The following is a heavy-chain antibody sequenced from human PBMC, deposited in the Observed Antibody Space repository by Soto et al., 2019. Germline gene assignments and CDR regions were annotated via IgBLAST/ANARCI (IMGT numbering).Heavy chain of an antibody. D-gene: IGHD6-13*01. CDR2: IYHSGST. CDR1: GGSISSSNW. J-gene: IGHJ4*02. V-gene: IGHV4-4*02. CDR3: ARGGIAAAGMGFGY. Sequence: SETLSLTCAVSGGSISSSNWWSWVRQPPGKGLEWIGEIYHSGSTNYNPSLKSRVTISVDKSKNQFSLKLSSVTAADTAVYYCARGGIAAAGMGFGYWGQGTLVTVSS.